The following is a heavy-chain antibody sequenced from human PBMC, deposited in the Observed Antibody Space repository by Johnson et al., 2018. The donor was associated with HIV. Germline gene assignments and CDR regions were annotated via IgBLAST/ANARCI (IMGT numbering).Heavy chain of an antibody. J-gene: IGHJ3*02. V-gene: IGHV3-9*01. D-gene: IGHD1-1*01. Sequence: VQLVESGGGLVQPGGSLRLSCAASGFTFDDYAMHWVRQAPGKGLEWVSGISWNSGSVGYADSVKGRFTISRDNSKNTLYLQMNSLRAEDTAVYYCAKDRTSAQSAFDIWGQGTMVTVSS. CDR2: ISWNSGSV. CDR3: AKDRTSAQSAFDI. CDR1: GFTFDDYA.